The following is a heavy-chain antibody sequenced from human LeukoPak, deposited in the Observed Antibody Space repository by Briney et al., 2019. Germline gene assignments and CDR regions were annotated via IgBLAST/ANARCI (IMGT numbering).Heavy chain of an antibody. Sequence: GGSLRLSCAASGFTFSTYSMNWVRQAPGKGLEWVSAISSRSTYIYYADSVKGRFTISRDNAKNSLYLQMDILRAEDTALYFCSRGRGGGIQLWSDSWGRGTLVTVSS. CDR3: SRGRGGGIQLWSDS. CDR1: GFTFSTYS. J-gene: IGHJ4*02. V-gene: IGHV3-21*01. CDR2: ISSRSTYI. D-gene: IGHD5-18*01.